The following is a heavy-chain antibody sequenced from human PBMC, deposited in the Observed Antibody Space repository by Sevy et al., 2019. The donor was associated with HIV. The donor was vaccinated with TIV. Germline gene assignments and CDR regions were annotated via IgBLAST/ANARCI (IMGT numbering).Heavy chain of an antibody. CDR2: NNANTGKP. V-gene: IGHV7-4-1*02. D-gene: IGHD5-12*01. Sequence: ASVKVSCKASGYRFTSYAMNWVRQAPGQGLEWMGWNNANTGKPTYAQGFTGRFVFSLDTSVNTAYLQISSLKAEDTAVYYCAKGRPGSGYAGGAAGDWGQGTRVTVSS. CDR1: GYRFTSYA. CDR3: AKGRPGSGYAGGAAGD. J-gene: IGHJ4*02.